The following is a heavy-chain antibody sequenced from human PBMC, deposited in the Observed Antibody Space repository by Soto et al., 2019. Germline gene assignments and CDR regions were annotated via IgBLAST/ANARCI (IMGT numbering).Heavy chain of an antibody. V-gene: IGHV3-66*01. CDR3: ARGPRYCSGGSCSITGDAFDI. CDR1: GLIVSSTY. CDR2: ISNGGDT. D-gene: IGHD2-15*01. Sequence: EVQLVESGGGLVQPGGSLRLSCAASGLIVSSTYMSWVRQAPGKGLEWVSVISNGGDTHYADSVKGRFSLSRDISNNTLHLQMSSLRVEDTAVYYCARGPRYCSGGSCSITGDAFDIWGQGTMVTVSS. J-gene: IGHJ3*02.